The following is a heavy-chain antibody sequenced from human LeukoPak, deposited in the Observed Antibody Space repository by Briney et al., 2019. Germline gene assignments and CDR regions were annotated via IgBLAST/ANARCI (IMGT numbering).Heavy chain of an antibody. V-gene: IGHV3-15*01. CDR2: IKSKTEGGTT. CDR1: GFTFNNAW. CDR3: TTGNYNFWSGYYTGGKYFDQ. Sequence: KSAGSLRLSCAASGFTFNNAWMTWVRHAPGKGREWVGHIKSKTEGGTTDYAAPVKGRFTLSRDESKNTLYLQMNSLKTEDTAVYYCTTGNYNFWSGYYTGGKYFDQWGQGTLVTVSS. J-gene: IGHJ4*02. D-gene: IGHD3-3*01.